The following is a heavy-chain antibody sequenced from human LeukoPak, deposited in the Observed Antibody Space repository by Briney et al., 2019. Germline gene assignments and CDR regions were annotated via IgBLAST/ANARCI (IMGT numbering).Heavy chain of an antibody. CDR2: TRDKAKSYTT. Sequence: GGSLTLSCAASGFTFSDHYMNWVRQAPGKGLEWVGRTRDKAKSYTTEYAASVKGRFTVTRDDSKNSLSLQMNNVKTEDTAVYYCARDTHVAMDVWGKGTTVTVSS. CDR1: GFTFSDHY. V-gene: IGHV3-72*01. CDR3: ARDTHVAMDV. D-gene: IGHD2-21*01. J-gene: IGHJ6*04.